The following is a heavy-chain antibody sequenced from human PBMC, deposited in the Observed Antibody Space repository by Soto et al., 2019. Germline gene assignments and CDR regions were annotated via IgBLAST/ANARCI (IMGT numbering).Heavy chain of an antibody. CDR1: GFTVSSNY. J-gene: IGHJ5*02. V-gene: IGHV3-66*01. CDR3: ARVGLLWFGEHH. Sequence: GGSLRLSCAASGFTVSSNYMSWVRQAPGKGLEWVSVIYSGGSTYYADSVKGRFTISRDNSKNTLYLQMNSLRAEDTAVYYCARVGLLWFGEHHWGQGTLVTVSS. CDR2: IYSGGST. D-gene: IGHD3-10*01.